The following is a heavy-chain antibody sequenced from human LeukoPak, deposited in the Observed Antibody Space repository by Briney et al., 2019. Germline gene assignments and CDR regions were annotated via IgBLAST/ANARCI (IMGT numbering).Heavy chain of an antibody. CDR3: AKSARGYSYGSPTINYFDY. J-gene: IGHJ4*02. D-gene: IGHD5-18*01. V-gene: IGHV3-23*01. CDR1: GFTFSSYA. Sequence: GGSLILSCAASGFTFSSYAMSWVRQAPGKGLEWVSAISGSGGSTYYADSVKGRFTISRDNSKNTLYLQMNSLRAEDTAVYYCAKSARGYSYGSPTINYFDYWGQGTLVTVSS. CDR2: ISGSGGST.